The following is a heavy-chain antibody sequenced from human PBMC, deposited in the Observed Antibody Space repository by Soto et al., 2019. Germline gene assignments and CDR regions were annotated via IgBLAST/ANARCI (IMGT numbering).Heavy chain of an antibody. J-gene: IGHJ5*02. D-gene: IGHD3-3*01. CDR3: ARSVFP. V-gene: IGHV4-39*01. Sequence: PSDTLSPTCTFSGCSTSSSSYYWGWIRQPPGNGLEWLGSIYYSGSTYYIPSLKSRVTISVDTSKNQFSLKLSSVTAADTAVYYCARSVFPWGQGTLVTVS. CDR2: IYYSGST. CDR1: GCSTSSSSYY.